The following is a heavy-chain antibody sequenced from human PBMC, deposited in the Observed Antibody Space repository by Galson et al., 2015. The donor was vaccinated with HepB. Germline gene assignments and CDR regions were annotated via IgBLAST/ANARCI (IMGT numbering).Heavy chain of an antibody. CDR1: GFTFRSYA. CDR3: ARGEQWLLFDY. Sequence: SLRLSCAASGFTFRSYAMSWVRQAPGKGLEWVSAISSSGDRTYYADSVEGRFTISRDNAKNSLYLQMNSLRAEDTAVYYCARGEQWLLFDYWGQGTLVTVSS. J-gene: IGHJ4*02. CDR2: ISSSGDRT. V-gene: IGHV3-23*01. D-gene: IGHD6-19*01.